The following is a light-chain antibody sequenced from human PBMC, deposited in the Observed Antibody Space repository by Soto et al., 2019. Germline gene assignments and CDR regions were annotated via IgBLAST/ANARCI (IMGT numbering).Light chain of an antibody. CDR3: CSYTSSRTYV. CDR2: EVT. V-gene: IGLV2-14*01. J-gene: IGLJ1*01. Sequence: QSALTQPASVSGSPGQSITISCTGTSSDVGAYIYVSWYQHHPGKAPKVMIYEVTNRPSGVSDRFSGSKSGNTAFLTISGLQAEDEADYYGCSYTSSRTYVFGTGTKVTVL. CDR1: SSDVGAYIY.